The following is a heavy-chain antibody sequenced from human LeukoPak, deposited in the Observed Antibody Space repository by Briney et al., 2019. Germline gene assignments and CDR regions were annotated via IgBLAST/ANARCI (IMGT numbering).Heavy chain of an antibody. V-gene: IGHV4-39*01. J-gene: IGHJ3*02. Sequence: PSETLSLTCTVSGGSISSSSFYWGWIRQPPGKGLEWIGSIYYSGSTYYNPSLKSRVTISVDTSKNQFSLKLSSVTAADTAVYYCANGSGSYYGAFDIWSQGTMVTVSS. CDR1: GGSISSSSFY. CDR3: ANGSGSYYGAFDI. D-gene: IGHD1-26*01. CDR2: IYYSGST.